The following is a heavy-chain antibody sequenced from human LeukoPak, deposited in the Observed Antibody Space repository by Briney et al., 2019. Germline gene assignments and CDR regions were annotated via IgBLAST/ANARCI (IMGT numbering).Heavy chain of an antibody. D-gene: IGHD4/OR15-4a*01. J-gene: IGHJ4*02. CDR1: GASINSHY. Sequence: SETLPLTCSVSGASINSHYWTWIRQPPGKGLEWIGRIYISGSTNYSPSLKSRVTMSVDTSKNQFSLNLISVTAADTAVYYCARALNPLTGTYYFDYWGQGILVTVSS. CDR2: IYISGST. V-gene: IGHV4-4*07. CDR3: ARALNPLTGTYYFDY.